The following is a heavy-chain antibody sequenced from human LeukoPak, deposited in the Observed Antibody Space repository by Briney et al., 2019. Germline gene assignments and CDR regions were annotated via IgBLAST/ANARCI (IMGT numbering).Heavy chain of an antibody. Sequence: ASVKVSCKASGYTFATYGISWVRQAPGQGLEWMGWISPYNGNTNYPQKLQGRVTMTTDTSTSTAYMELKSLRFDDTAVYYCARAPIAILPSATPDYWGQGTLVTVSS. D-gene: IGHD2-2*01. CDR1: GYTFATYG. J-gene: IGHJ4*02. CDR2: ISPYNGNT. CDR3: ARAPIAILPSATPDY. V-gene: IGHV1-18*01.